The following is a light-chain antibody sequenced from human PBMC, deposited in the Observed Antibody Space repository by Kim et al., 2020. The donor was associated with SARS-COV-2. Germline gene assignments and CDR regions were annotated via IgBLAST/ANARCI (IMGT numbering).Light chain of an antibody. V-gene: IGLV2-14*03. CDR3: SSYTTSSTVV. CDR1: RADVGGYKF. CDR2: DVN. J-gene: IGLJ2*01. Sequence: GQSITISCTGFRADVGGYKFVSWYQQHPGKAPRLIIYDVNNRPSGVSNRFSGSKSGDTASLAISGLQADDEGTYYCSSYTTSSTVVFGGGTKVTVL.